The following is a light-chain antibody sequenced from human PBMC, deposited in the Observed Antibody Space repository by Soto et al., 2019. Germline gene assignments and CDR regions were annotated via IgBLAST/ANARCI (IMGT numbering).Light chain of an antibody. CDR2: EVT. J-gene: IGLJ2*01. CDR3: GSYASATLI. V-gene: IGLV2-14*01. CDR1: NSDIGAYDY. Sequence: QSALTQPASVSGSPGQSITISCTGSNSDIGAYDYVSWYQQHPGKPPTLLIYEVTFRPSGVPNRFSGSKSGNTGTLTISGLLTEDEADYYCGSYASATLIFGGGTKLTVL.